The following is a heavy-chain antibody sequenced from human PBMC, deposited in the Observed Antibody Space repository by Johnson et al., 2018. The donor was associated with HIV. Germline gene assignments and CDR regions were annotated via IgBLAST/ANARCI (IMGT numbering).Heavy chain of an antibody. CDR1: GFAFSRFA. Sequence: QVQLVESGGGVVQSGRSLRLSCAASGFAFSRFAMHWVRQVPDKGLEWVAVISYDGSSKYFTDSVKGRYTISRDDSKNTLHLQMNSLRPEDTAAYYCARAHNWHSDAFDIWGQGTMVTVSS. CDR2: ISYDGSSK. J-gene: IGHJ3*02. V-gene: IGHV3-30*04. CDR3: ARAHNWHSDAFDI. D-gene: IGHD1/OR15-1a*01.